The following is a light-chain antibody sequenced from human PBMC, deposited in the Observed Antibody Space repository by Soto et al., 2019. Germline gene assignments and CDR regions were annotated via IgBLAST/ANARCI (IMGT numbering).Light chain of an antibody. Sequence: DIVMTQSPDSLAVSLGERATINCKSSQSVLYSSNNKNYLAWYQQKPGQPPKLLIYWAPTRESGVPDRFSGSRLETAYTPTISSLQAEDVAVYYCQQYYSTPLYTFGQGTKLEIK. CDR2: WAP. CDR3: QQYYSTPLYT. J-gene: IGKJ2*01. CDR1: QSVLYSSNNKNY. V-gene: IGKV4-1*01.